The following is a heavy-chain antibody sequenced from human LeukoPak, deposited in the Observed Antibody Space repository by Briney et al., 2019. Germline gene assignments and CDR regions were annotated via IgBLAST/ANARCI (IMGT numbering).Heavy chain of an antibody. CDR3: ARAGFDYYDSSGYYL. Sequence: GASVKVSCKASGGTFSSYAISWVRQAPGQGLEWMGRIIPILGIANYAQKFQGRVTITADKSTSTAYMELSSLRSEDTAVYYCARAGFDYYDSSGYYLWGQGTLVTVSS. V-gene: IGHV1-69*04. CDR1: GGTFSSYA. J-gene: IGHJ4*02. CDR2: IIPILGIA. D-gene: IGHD3-22*01.